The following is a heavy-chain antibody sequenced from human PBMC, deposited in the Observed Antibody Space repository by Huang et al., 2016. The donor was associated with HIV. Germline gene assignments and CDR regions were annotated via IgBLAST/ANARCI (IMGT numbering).Heavy chain of an antibody. J-gene: IGHJ4*02. CDR2: INHIGST. CDR3: ARDGKQLTPHFDS. V-gene: IGHV4-34*02. Sequence: QVQLQQWGAGRLKPSETLSLTCAVYGGSFSTYYWTWIRQPPGKGLEWSGEINHIGSTNYNSSLKSRVTMSVDTSKNQFSLRLNSVTAADTAVYFCARDGKQLTPHFDSWGQGTLVTVSS. CDR1: GGSFSTYY.